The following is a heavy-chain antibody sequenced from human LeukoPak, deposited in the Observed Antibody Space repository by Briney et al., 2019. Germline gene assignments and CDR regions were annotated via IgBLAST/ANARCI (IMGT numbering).Heavy chain of an antibody. V-gene: IGHV1-46*01. J-gene: IGHJ4*02. Sequence: GASVKVSCKASGYTFTSYYMHWVRQAPGQGLEWLGLINPSGGRTTYAQTFEGRIVMTRDMSTSTVYMELSSLRSEDTAVYYCARDYYGSGTYPRGGQGTLVTVSS. CDR3: ARDYYGSGTYPR. D-gene: IGHD3-10*01. CDR2: INPSGGRT. CDR1: GYTFTSYY.